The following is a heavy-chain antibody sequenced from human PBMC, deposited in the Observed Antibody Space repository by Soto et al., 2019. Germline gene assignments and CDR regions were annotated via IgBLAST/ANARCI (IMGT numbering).Heavy chain of an antibody. Sequence: ETLSLTCTVSGDSISTYYWSWIRQPPGKGLQWIGYIFYSGGTAYNPSLESRVTISLDMSKKQFSLKLNSMTAADTAVYYCARVQLVHKVIDYWGQGTQVTV. CDR3: ARVQLVHKVIDY. V-gene: IGHV4-59*01. J-gene: IGHJ4*02. D-gene: IGHD1-1*01. CDR1: GDSISTYY. CDR2: IFYSGGT.